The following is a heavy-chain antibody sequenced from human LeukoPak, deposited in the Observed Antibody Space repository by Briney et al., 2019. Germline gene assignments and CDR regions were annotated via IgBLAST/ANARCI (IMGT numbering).Heavy chain of an antibody. CDR2: IYPGDSDT. Sequence: GESLKISCKGSGYTFTSYWIAWVRQMPGKGLEWMGIIYPGDSDTRYSPSFQGQVTISADKSISTAYLQWSSLKASDTAMYYCARQVAYCGGDCYSGGIDYWSQGTLVTVSS. CDR1: GYTFTSYW. D-gene: IGHD2-21*02. J-gene: IGHJ4*02. CDR3: ARQVAYCGGDCYSGGIDY. V-gene: IGHV5-51*01.